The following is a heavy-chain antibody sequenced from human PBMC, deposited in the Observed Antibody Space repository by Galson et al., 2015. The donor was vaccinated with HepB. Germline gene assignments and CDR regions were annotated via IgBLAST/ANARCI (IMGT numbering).Heavy chain of an antibody. D-gene: IGHD3-22*01. CDR2: ISGSGGST. V-gene: IGHV3-23*01. J-gene: IGHJ4*02. Sequence: SLRLSCAASGFTFSSYAMSWVRQAPGKGLEWVSAISGSGGSTYYADSVKGRFTISRDNSKNTLYLQMNSLRAEDTAVYYCAKQGTTPPRRAYYYDSSGYFHWGQGTLVTVSS. CDR3: AKQGTTPPRRAYYYDSSGYFH. CDR1: GFTFSSYA.